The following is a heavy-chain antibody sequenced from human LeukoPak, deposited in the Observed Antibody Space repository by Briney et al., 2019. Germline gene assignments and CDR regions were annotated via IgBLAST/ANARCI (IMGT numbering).Heavy chain of an antibody. Sequence: GRTLRLSCAASVFTFSNFGLHWVRRAPGKGLEWVTFMSYDGTHKYYADFARRRFNISGDNSKNTLLLQMNSLRTEDTAVYYCAKDFGYGDCFDYWGQGTVVTVSS. V-gene: IGHV3-30*04. CDR2: MSYDGTHK. CDR3: AKDFGYGDCFDY. D-gene: IGHD4-17*01. J-gene: IGHJ4*02. CDR1: VFTFSNFG.